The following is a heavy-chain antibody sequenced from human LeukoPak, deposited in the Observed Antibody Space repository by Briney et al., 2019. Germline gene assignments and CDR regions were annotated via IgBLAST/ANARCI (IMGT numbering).Heavy chain of an antibody. V-gene: IGHV3-15*01. CDR1: GFTFSNAW. D-gene: IGHD6-19*01. CDR2: IKSNTDGGTT. CDR3: TTDLQYSSGWLQIDY. J-gene: IGHJ4*02. Sequence: GGSLRLSCAASGFTFSNAWMSWVRQAPGKGLEWAGRIKSNTDGGTTDYAAPVKGRFTISRDDSKNTLYLQMNSLKTEDTAVYYCTTDLQYSSGWLQIDYWGQGTLVPVSS.